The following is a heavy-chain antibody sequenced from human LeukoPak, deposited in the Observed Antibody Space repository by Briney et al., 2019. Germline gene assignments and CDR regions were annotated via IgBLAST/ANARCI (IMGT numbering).Heavy chain of an antibody. D-gene: IGHD3-10*01. V-gene: IGHV4-39*06. CDR3: ARGPTMVRGFDP. J-gene: IGHJ5*02. Sequence: SETLSLTCTVSGGSISSTSYYWGWIRQPPGKGLEWIGRIYYSGSTNYNPSLKSRDTISVDTSKNQFTLKLSSVTAAGTAVYYCARGPTMVRGFDPWGQGTLVTVSS. CDR1: GGSISSTSYY. CDR2: IYYSGST.